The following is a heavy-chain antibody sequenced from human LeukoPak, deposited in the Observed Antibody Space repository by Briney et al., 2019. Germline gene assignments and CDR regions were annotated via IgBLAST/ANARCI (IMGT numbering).Heavy chain of an antibody. CDR3: ARGRYYGSGSYYYYYYGMDV. Sequence: KPSETLSLTCTVSSGSVNSGSYYWNWIRQPPGKGLEWIGYIYYSGSTNYNPSLKSRVTISVDTAKNQLSLKLSSVTAADTAVYYCARGRYYGSGSYYYYYYGMDVWGQGTTVTVSS. CDR2: IYYSGST. CDR1: SGSVNSGSYY. V-gene: IGHV4-61*01. J-gene: IGHJ6*02. D-gene: IGHD3-10*01.